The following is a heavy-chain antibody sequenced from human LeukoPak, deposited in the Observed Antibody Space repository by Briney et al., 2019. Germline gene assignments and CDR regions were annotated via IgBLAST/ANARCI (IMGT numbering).Heavy chain of an antibody. D-gene: IGHD3-3*01. CDR1: GFTFSSYW. V-gene: IGHV3-7*03. Sequence: GGSLRLSCAASGFTFSSYWMNWARQAPGKGLEWVASINHNGNVNYYVDSVKGRFTISRDNAKNSLYLQMSNLRAEDTAVYFCAKKSLWSGPLDYWGQGTLVTVFS. CDR2: INHNGNVN. CDR3: AKKSLWSGPLDY. J-gene: IGHJ4*02.